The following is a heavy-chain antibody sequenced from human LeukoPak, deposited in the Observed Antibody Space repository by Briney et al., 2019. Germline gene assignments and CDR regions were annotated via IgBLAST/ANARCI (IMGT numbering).Heavy chain of an antibody. CDR2: IKQDGSKR. J-gene: IGHJ6*04. D-gene: IGHD3-10*01. CDR3: ARDYYGSGSYYPIRWDYYGMDV. CDR1: GFTFSSYW. V-gene: IGHV3-7*03. Sequence: TRGPLRLSCAASGFTFSSYWMSWVRQAPGKGLEWVANIKQDGSKRYYVDSVKGRFTISRDKAKNSLYLQMNSLGAEDTAVYYCARDYYGSGSYYPIRWDYYGMDVWGKGTTVTVSS.